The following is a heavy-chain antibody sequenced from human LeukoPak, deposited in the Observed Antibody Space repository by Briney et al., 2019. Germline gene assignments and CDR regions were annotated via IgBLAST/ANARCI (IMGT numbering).Heavy chain of an antibody. CDR3: ARGEDY. V-gene: IGHV3-30-3*01. CDR2: ISYDGSNK. J-gene: IGHJ4*02. Sequence: PGGSLRLSCAASGFTVSSNYMTWVRQAPGKGLEWVTFISYDGSNKYYADSVKGRFTISRDNSKNTLYLKMNSLRAEDTAVYYCARGEDYWGQGTLVTVSS. CDR1: GFTVSSNY.